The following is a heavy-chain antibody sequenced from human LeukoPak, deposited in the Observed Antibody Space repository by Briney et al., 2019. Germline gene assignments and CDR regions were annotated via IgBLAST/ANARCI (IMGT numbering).Heavy chain of an antibody. CDR1: GFTFDDYA. D-gene: IGHD6-13*01. Sequence: GGSLRLSCAASGFTFDDYAMHWVRQAPGKGLGWVSGISWNSGSIGYADSVKGRFTISRDNAKNSLYLQMNSLRAEDTALYYCAKDLRQLVRYYFDYWGQGTLVTVSS. CDR3: AKDLRQLVRYYFDY. V-gene: IGHV3-9*01. J-gene: IGHJ4*02. CDR2: ISWNSGSI.